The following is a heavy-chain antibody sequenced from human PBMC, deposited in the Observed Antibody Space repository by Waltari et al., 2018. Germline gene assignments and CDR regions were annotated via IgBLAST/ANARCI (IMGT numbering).Heavy chain of an antibody. Sequence: QVQLVQSGAEVKKPGASVKVSCKASGYTFTSYGISWVRQAPGQGLEWMGWLSAYNGNTNYAQKLQGRVTMTTDTSTSTAYMELRSLRSDDTAVYYCTRVYDFWSGSQDWFDPWGQGTLVTVSS. CDR1: GYTFTSYG. CDR3: TRVYDFWSGSQDWFDP. V-gene: IGHV1-18*01. J-gene: IGHJ5*02. CDR2: LSAYNGNT. D-gene: IGHD3-3*01.